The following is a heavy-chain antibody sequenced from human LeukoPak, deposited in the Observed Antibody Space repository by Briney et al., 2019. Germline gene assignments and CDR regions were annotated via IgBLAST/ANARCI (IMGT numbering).Heavy chain of an antibody. J-gene: IGHJ6*02. V-gene: IGHV1-18*01. D-gene: IGHD2-15*01. CDR2: ISAYNGNT. CDR1: GYTFTSYG. Sequence: ASVKVSCKASGYTFTSYGISWVRQAPGQGLEWMGWISAYNGNTNYAQKLQGRVTMTTDTSTSTAYMELRSLRSDDTAVYYCARRGYCSGGPCYYYYGMDVWGQGTTVTVSS. CDR3: ARRGYCSGGPCYYYYGMDV.